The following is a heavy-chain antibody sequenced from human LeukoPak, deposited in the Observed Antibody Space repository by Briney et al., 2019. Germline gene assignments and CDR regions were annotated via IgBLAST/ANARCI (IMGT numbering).Heavy chain of an antibody. CDR1: GFTFSSSA. CDR2: ISASGGST. Sequence: GGSLRLSCAASGFTFSSSAMSWVRQVPGKGLEWVSGISASGGSTSYADSVRGRFTISRDNAKNSLYLQMSSLRAEDTAVYYCARVYYYDSSGKPYYFDYWGQGTLVTVSS. D-gene: IGHD3-22*01. CDR3: ARVYYYDSSGKPYYFDY. V-gene: IGHV3-23*01. J-gene: IGHJ4*02.